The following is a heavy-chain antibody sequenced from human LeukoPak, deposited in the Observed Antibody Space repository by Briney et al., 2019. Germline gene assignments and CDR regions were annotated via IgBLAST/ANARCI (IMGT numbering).Heavy chain of an antibody. CDR3: AMDINGDLFHV. CDR2: IKSDGSGT. Sequence: QPGGSLRLSCAGSEFSFSSYWMHWVRQPPEKGLEWVFSIKSDGSGTAYADSVKGRFSMSTDSAKYTASLHMNSLRVEDTAMYYCAMDINGDLFHVWGQGTPVTVSS. D-gene: IGHD2-2*03. CDR1: EFSFSSYW. J-gene: IGHJ4*02. V-gene: IGHV3-74*01.